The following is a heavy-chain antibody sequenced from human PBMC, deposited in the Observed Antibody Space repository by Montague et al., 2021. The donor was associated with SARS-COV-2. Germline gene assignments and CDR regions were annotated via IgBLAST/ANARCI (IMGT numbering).Heavy chain of an antibody. Sequence: SETLSLTCTVSRDSVSSGSYYWSWIRQPPGKGLEWIAYIHNTGNTKYDPSLSGRVTISIDTSKDQFSLKLSSVTAADTAVYYCARGWQPLIHEGFGWFDPWGQGTLVTVSS. CDR1: RDSVSSGSYY. V-gene: IGHV4-61*01. J-gene: IGHJ5*02. CDR2: IHNTGNT. D-gene: IGHD6-13*01. CDR3: ARGWQPLIHEGFGWFDP.